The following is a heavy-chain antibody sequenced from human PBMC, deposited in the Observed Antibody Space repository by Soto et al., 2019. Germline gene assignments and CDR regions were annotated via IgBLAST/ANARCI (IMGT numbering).Heavy chain of an antibody. J-gene: IGHJ6*02. CDR3: ARVTVRGPYGMDV. V-gene: IGHV1-46*01. D-gene: IGHD4-17*01. Sequence: ASVKVSCKASGYTFTSYYMHWVRQAPGQRLEWMGIINPSNGNTSYAQKFQGRVTITRDTSASAAYMELSSLRSEDTAVYYCARVTVRGPYGMDVWGQGTTVTVSS. CDR2: INPSNGNT. CDR1: GYTFTSYY.